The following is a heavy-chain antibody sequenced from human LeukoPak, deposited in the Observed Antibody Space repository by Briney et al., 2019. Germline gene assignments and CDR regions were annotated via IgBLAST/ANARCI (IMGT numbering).Heavy chain of an antibody. V-gene: IGHV3-30*18. CDR1: GFTLSSYG. D-gene: IGHD5-12*01. J-gene: IGHJ6*03. CDR2: ISYDGSNK. CDR3: AKDGYSSYYYYMDV. Sequence: PGGSLRLSCAAPGFTLSSYGMHWVRQAPGKGLEWGAVISYDGSNKYYADSVKGRFTISRDNSKNTLYLQMNSLRAEDTAVYYCAKDGYSSYYYYMDVWGKGTTVTVSS.